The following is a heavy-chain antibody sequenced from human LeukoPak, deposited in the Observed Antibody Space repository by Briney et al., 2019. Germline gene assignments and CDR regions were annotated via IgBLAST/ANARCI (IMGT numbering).Heavy chain of an antibody. CDR2: IYPSGNT. J-gene: IGHJ4*02. CDR3: ARVEATATAHFDY. D-gene: IGHD5-18*01. Sequence: PSETLSLTCTVSGGSVSSGDYYWSWIRQPAGEGLEWIGRIYPSGNTNYNPSLKSRVTISMDTSKNRISLKVSSVTAADTAVYYCARVEATATAHFDYWGQGTLVTVSS. V-gene: IGHV4-61*02. CDR1: GGSVSSGDYY.